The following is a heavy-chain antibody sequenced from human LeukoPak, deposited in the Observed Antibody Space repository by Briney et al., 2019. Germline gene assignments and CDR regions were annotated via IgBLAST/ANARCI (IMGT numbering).Heavy chain of an antibody. Sequence: ASVKISCKASGYTSTSYDINWVRQATGQGLEWMGWMNPNSGNTGYAQKFQGRVTMTRNTSISTAYMELSSLRSEDTAVYYCAKGCGPYSSSLNWFDPWGQGTLVTVSS. CDR2: MNPNSGNT. V-gene: IGHV1-8*01. CDR3: AKGCGPYSSSLNWFDP. D-gene: IGHD6-13*01. CDR1: GYTSTSYD. J-gene: IGHJ5*02.